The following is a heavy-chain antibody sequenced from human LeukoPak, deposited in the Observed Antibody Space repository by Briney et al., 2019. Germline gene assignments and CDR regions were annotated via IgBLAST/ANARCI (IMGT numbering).Heavy chain of an antibody. J-gene: IGHJ3*02. Sequence: GASVKVSCKASGYTFTNYYLHWVRQAPGQGLEWMVWIYPKSGATNYAQKFQTKVTMTRDTSTSTAYMELRRLRSDDTAMYYCARRYCTGGTCYVAFDIWGQGTMVTVSS. CDR3: ARRYCTGGTCYVAFDI. V-gene: IGHV1-2*02. CDR1: GYTFTNYY. D-gene: IGHD2-8*02. CDR2: IYPKSGAT.